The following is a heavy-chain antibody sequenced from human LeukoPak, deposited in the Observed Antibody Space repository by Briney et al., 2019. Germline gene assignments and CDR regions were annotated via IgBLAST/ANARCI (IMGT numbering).Heavy chain of an antibody. V-gene: IGHV1-18*04. Sequence: ASVKVSCKASGYTFTSCGISWVRQAPGQGLEWMGWISAYNGNTNYAQKLQGRVTMTTDTSTSTAYMELRSLRSDDTAVYYCARDTDYDILTGYYSIDYWGQGTLVTVSS. J-gene: IGHJ4*02. CDR1: GYTFTSCG. CDR3: ARDTDYDILTGYYSIDY. D-gene: IGHD3-9*01. CDR2: ISAYNGNT.